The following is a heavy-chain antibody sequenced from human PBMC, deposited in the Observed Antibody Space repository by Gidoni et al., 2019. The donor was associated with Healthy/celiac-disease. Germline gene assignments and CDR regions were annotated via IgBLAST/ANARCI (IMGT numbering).Heavy chain of an antibody. CDR3: ARGAQVEVMARYFDY. D-gene: IGHD3-16*01. CDR1: GGTFSSYA. Sequence: QVQLVQSGAEVKKPGSSVKVSCKASGGTFSSYAIIWVRQAPGQGLEWMGGIIPMCGTTNYAQKFQGRVTITADESTSTAYMELSSLRSEDTAVYYCARGAQVEVMARYFDYWGQGTLVTVSS. J-gene: IGHJ4*02. V-gene: IGHV1-69*01. CDR2: IIPMCGTT.